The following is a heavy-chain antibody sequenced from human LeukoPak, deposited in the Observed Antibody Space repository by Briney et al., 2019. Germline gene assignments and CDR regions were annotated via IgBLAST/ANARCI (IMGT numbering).Heavy chain of an antibody. D-gene: IGHD1-26*01. J-gene: IGHJ4*02. Sequence: PSETVSLTCTVSGGSVSSYYWNWIGQPPGKGLEWIGYIYYSGSTNYNPSLSRRVTISVDTSKNQFSLKLTSVTAADTAIYYCSRESGAFCPFGYWGQGTLVIVPP. CDR3: SRESGAFCPFGY. V-gene: IGHV4-59*02. CDR1: GGSVSSYY. CDR2: IYYSGST.